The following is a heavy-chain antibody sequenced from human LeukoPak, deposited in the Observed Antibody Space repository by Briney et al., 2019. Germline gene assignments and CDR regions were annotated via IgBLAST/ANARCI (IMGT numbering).Heavy chain of an antibody. V-gene: IGHV3-30*04. J-gene: IGHJ4*02. CDR3: ASPVRGTYYYDSSGYSSELGY. D-gene: IGHD3-22*01. CDR1: GFTFSSYA. CDR2: ISYDGSNK. Sequence: PGRSLRLSCAASGFTFSSYAMHWVRQAPGKGLEWVAVISYDGSNKYYADSVKGRFTISRDNSKNTLYLQMNSLRAEDTAVYYCASPVRGTYYYDSSGYSSELGYWGQGTLVTVSS.